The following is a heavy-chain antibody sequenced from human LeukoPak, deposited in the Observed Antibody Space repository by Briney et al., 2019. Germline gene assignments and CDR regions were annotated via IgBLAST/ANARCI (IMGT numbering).Heavy chain of an antibody. V-gene: IGHV1-18*01. D-gene: IGHD2-15*01. J-gene: IGHJ5*02. Sequence: ASVKVSCKASGYTFTYYGISWVRQAPGQGLEWMGWISAYNGNTNYAQKLQGRVTMTTDTSTSTAYMELRSLRSDDTAVYYCARMTEYCSGGSCSWFDPWGQGTLVTVSS. CDR1: GYTFTYYG. CDR2: ISAYNGNT. CDR3: ARMTEYCSGGSCSWFDP.